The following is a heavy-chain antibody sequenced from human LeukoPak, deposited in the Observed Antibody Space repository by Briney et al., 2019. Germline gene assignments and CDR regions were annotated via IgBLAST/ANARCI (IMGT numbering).Heavy chain of an antibody. J-gene: IGHJ4*02. CDR3: ARGSTSDWPLDH. CDR1: GYTFRAYA. V-gene: IGHV1-3*01. D-gene: IGHD6-19*01. CDR2: IDADNGDT. Sequence: ASVKVSCKASGYTFRAYAIHWVRQAPGQRLEWMGWIDADNGDTRYSQRFQGRVTITRDTSASTVYMELSSLRSEDTAVYYCARGSTSDWPLDHWGQETLVTISS.